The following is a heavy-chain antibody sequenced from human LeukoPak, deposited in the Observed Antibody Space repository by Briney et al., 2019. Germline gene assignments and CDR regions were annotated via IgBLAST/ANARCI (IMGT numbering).Heavy chain of an antibody. CDR1: GFALNTHG. J-gene: IGHJ6*02. CDR2: SSYVGSNK. CDR3: AKVILGGTNFFYYGLDV. Sequence: GGSLRLSCAASGFALNTHGMHWVRQAPGKGLEWVAVSSYVGSNKYYADSVKGRFTISRDDSKNTLYLQMNSLRAEDTAVYYCAKVILGGTNFFYYGLDVWGQGTTVTVSS. V-gene: IGHV3-30*18. D-gene: IGHD1-26*01.